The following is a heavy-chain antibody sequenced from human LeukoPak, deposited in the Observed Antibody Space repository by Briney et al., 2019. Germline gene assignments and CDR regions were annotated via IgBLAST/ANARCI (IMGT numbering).Heavy chain of an antibody. V-gene: IGHV4-59*08. CDR3: ARHVVITTSYFDY. J-gene: IGHJ4*02. CDR2: IYYSGST. D-gene: IGHD3-22*01. CDR1: GGSLNNDF. Sequence: KPSETLSLTCTISGGSLNNDFWSWIRQPPGKGLEWIGYIYYSGSTNYNPSLKSRVTISVDTSKNQFSLKLSSVTAADTAVYYCARHVVITTSYFDYWGQGTLVTVSS.